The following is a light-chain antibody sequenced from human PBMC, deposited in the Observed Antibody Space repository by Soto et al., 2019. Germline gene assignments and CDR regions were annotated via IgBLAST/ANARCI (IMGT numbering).Light chain of an antibody. CDR1: RSNIGNNS. CDR3: GTWDSSLSAGRV. V-gene: IGLV1-51*01. CDR2: DNN. Sequence: QSVLTQPPSVSAAPGQKVTISCSGSRSNIGNNSVSWYQHLPGTAPKLLIYDNNKRPSGIPDRFSGSKSGTSATLGITGLQTGDEADYYCGTWDSSLSAGRVFGGGTKVT. J-gene: IGLJ3*02.